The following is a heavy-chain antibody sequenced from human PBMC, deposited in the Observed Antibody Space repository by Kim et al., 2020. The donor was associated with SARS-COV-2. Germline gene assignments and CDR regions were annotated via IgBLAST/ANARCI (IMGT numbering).Heavy chain of an antibody. CDR2: IYYSGST. D-gene: IGHD3-22*01. V-gene: IGHV4-59*13. Sequence: SETLSLTCTVSGGSISSYYWSWIRQPPGKGLEWIGYIYYSGSTNYNPSLKSRVTISVDTSKNQFSLKLSSVTAADTAVYYCARDILGSSGSYGMDVWGQGTTVTVSS. CDR1: GGSISSYY. CDR3: ARDILGSSGSYGMDV. J-gene: IGHJ6*02.